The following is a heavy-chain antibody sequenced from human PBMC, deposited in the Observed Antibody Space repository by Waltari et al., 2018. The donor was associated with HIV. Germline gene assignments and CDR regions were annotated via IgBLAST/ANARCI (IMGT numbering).Heavy chain of an antibody. J-gene: IGHJ2*01. V-gene: IGHV5-51*01. D-gene: IGHD3-3*01. Sequence: EVQLVQSGAEVKKPGESLKISCKGSGYSFTSYWIGWVRQMPGKGLEWMGSIYPGDADTRYSPSFQGQVTISADKSISTAYLQWSSLKASDTAMYYCARRVRIFGHVGVRYFDLWGRGTLVTVSS. CDR2: IYPGDADT. CDR1: GYSFTSYW. CDR3: ARRVRIFGHVGVRYFDL.